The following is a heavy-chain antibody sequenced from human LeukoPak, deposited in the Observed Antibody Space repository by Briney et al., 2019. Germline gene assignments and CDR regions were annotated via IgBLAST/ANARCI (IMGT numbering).Heavy chain of an antibody. CDR2: IYSGGST. CDR1: GFTVSSNY. J-gene: IGHJ3*02. V-gene: IGHV3-66*01. Sequence: GGSLRLSCAASGFTVSSNYMSWVRQAPGTGLEWVSVIYSGGSTYYADSVKGRFTISSDNSKNTLYLQMNSLRAEDTAVYYCAREAPGSAFDIWGQGTMVTVSS. CDR3: AREAPGSAFDI.